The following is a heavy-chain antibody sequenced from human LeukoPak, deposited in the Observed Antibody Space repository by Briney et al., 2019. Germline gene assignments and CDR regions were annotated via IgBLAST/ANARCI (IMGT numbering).Heavy chain of an antibody. CDR1: GGSISSGGYY. Sequence: MASETLSLTCTVSGGSISSGGYYWSWIRQPPGKGLEWIGYIYHSGSTYYNPSLKSRVTISVDRSKNQFSLKLSSVTAADTAVYYCASGSRYYFDYWGQGTLVTVSS. CDR3: ASGSRYYFDY. V-gene: IGHV4-30-2*01. J-gene: IGHJ4*02. CDR2: IYHSGST. D-gene: IGHD2-15*01.